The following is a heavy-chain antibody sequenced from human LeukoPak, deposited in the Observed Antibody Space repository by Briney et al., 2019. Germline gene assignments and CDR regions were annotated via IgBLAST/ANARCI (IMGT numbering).Heavy chain of an antibody. CDR3: ARDLATAGSLDY. D-gene: IGHD6-13*01. Sequence: GASVKVSCKASGYTFTGYYMHWVRQAPGQGLEWMGWINPNSGGTSYAQKFQGRVTMTRDTSISTAYMELSRLRSDDTAVYYCARDLATAGSLDYWGQGTLVTVSS. CDR1: GYTFTGYY. CDR2: INPNSGGT. V-gene: IGHV1-2*02. J-gene: IGHJ4*02.